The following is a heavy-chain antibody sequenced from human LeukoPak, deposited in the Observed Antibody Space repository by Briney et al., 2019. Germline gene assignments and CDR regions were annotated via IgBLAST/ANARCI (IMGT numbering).Heavy chain of an antibody. D-gene: IGHD3-22*01. CDR1: GFTFSSYS. J-gene: IGHJ4*02. CDR3: ARTGVFYDSSDYLNY. Sequence: GGSLRLSCAASGFTFSSYSMNWVRQAPGKGLEWVSSISSSSSYIYYADSVKGRFTISRDNAKNSLYLQMNSLRAEDTAVYYCARTGVFYDSSDYLNYWGQGTLVTVSS. V-gene: IGHV3-21*01. CDR2: ISSSSSYI.